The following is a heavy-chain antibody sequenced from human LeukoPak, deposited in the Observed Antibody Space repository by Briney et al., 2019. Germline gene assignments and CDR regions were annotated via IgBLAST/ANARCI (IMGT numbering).Heavy chain of an antibody. Sequence: GGSLRLSCAASGFTVSTNYMSWVRQAPGKGLEWVSIIYSGGSTYYADPVKGRFTISRDNSKNTLSLQMNSLRAEDTAVYYCARDLGYSAYATVRGYTFDIWGQGTMVTVSS. CDR1: GFTVSTNY. CDR3: ARDLGYSAYATVRGYTFDI. V-gene: IGHV3-66*01. D-gene: IGHD5-12*01. CDR2: IYSGGST. J-gene: IGHJ3*02.